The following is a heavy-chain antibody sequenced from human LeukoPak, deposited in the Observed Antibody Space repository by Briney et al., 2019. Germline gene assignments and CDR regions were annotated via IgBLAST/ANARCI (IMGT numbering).Heavy chain of an antibody. Sequence: GASVKVSCKASGYIFTSYFMHWVRQAPGQGLEWMGLINPSGGSTRYAQKFQGRVTMTRDMSTSTVYMELSSLRSEDTAVYYCARVTGYVMEDYFDYWGQGTLVTVSS. V-gene: IGHV1-46*01. CDR3: ARVTGYVMEDYFDY. CDR1: GYIFTSYF. J-gene: IGHJ4*02. D-gene: IGHD6-13*01. CDR2: INPSGGST.